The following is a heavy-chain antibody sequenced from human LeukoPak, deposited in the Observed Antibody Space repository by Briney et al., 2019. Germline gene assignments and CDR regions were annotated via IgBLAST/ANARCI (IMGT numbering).Heavy chain of an antibody. D-gene: IGHD2-2*02. Sequence: GASVKISCKASGYTFTGYYMHWVRQAPGQGLEWMGWINPNSGGTNYAQKFQGRVTMTRDTSISTAYMELSRLRSDDTAVYYCARTDRASNKYCSSTSCYTGTVWAHFDYWGQGTLVTVSS. J-gene: IGHJ4*02. CDR1: GYTFTGYY. V-gene: IGHV1-2*02. CDR3: ARTDRASNKYCSSTSCYTGTVWAHFDY. CDR2: INPNSGGT.